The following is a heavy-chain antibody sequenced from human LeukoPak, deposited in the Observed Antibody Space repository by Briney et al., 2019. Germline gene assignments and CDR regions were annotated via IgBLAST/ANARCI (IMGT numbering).Heavy chain of an antibody. J-gene: IGHJ1*01. CDR2: INHSGST. V-gene: IGHV4-34*01. CDR3: ARGSLAPSSSIEYFQH. D-gene: IGHD6-6*01. CDR1: GGSFSGYY. Sequence: SETLSLTCAVYGGSFSGYYWSWIRQPPGKGLEWIGEINHSGSTNYNPSLKSRVTISVDKSKNQFSLKLSSVTAADTAVYYCARGSLAPSSSIEYFQHWGQGTLVTVSS.